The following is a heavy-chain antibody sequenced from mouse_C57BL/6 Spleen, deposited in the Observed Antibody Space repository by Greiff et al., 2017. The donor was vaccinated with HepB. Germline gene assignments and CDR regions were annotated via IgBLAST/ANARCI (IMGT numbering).Heavy chain of an antibody. CDR3: ARRGPSFAY. J-gene: IGHJ3*01. V-gene: IGHV1-82*01. CDR1: GYAFSSSW. CDR2: IYPGDGDT. Sequence: VQLQQSGPELVKPGASVKISCKASGYAFSSSWMYWVKQRPGKGLEWIGRIYPGDGDTNYNGKFKGKATLTADKSSSTVYMQLSSLASEDSAVYVCARRGPSFAYWGQGTLVTVSA.